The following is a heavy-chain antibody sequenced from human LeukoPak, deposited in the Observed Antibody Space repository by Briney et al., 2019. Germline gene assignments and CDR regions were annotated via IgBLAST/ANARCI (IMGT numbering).Heavy chain of an antibody. CDR1: GYTSTSYY. J-gene: IGHJ4*02. V-gene: IGHV1-46*01. Sequence: ASAKVSCKASGYTSTSYYMHWVRQAPGQGLEWMGIINPSGGSTSYAQKFQGRVTMTRDMSASTVYMELSSLRSEDTAVYYCAREATVSYFDYWGQGTLVTVSS. CDR2: INPSGGST. D-gene: IGHD4-17*01. CDR3: AREATVSYFDY.